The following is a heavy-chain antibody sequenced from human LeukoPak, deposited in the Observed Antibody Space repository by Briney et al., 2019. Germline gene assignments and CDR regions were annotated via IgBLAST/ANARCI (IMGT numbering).Heavy chain of an antibody. CDR1: RDSISGKKY. D-gene: IGHD2/OR15-2a*01. CDR3: TRDHGRSIVLQ. Sequence: PSETLSLTCTISRDSISGKKYWGWIRQSPGKGLEWIGYIYESGSTNYNPSLASRVTISVDTSKNQFSLRLTSVTAADTAVYYCTRDHGRSIVLQWGQGTLVTVSS. CDR2: IYESGST. J-gene: IGHJ4*02. V-gene: IGHV4-59*12.